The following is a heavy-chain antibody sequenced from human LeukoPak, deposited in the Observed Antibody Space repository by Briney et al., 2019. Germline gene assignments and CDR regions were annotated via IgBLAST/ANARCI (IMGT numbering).Heavy chain of an antibody. CDR2: INPSGGST. V-gene: IGHV1-46*01. CDR1: GYTFTSHY. Sequence: ASVKVSCKASGYTFTSHYMHWVRQAPGQGLEWMGIINPSGGSTSYAQKFQGRVTMTRDMSTSTVYMELSSLRSEDTAVYYCARDIYLSRHQAAFLFDYWGQGTLVTVSS. CDR3: ARDIYLSRHQAAFLFDY. D-gene: IGHD2-2*02. J-gene: IGHJ4*02.